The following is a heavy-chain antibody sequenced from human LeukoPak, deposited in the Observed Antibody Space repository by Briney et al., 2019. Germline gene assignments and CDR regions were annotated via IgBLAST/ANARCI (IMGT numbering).Heavy chain of an antibody. D-gene: IGHD3-3*01. J-gene: IGHJ6*03. CDR2: MNPNSGST. CDR3: ARTRKKRITIFGVVRGDYYYYMDV. V-gene: IGHV1-8*01. CDR1: GYTFTSYD. Sequence: ASVKVSCKASGYTFTSYDINWVRQATGQGLEWMGWMNPNSGSTGYAQKFQGRVTMTRNTSISTAYMELSSLRSEDTAVYYCARTRKKRITIFGVVRGDYYYYMDVWGKGTTVTVSS.